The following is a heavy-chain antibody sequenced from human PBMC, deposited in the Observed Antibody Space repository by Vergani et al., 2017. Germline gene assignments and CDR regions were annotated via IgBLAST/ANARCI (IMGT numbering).Heavy chain of an antibody. D-gene: IGHD2-2*01. CDR2: IYYSGST. J-gene: IGHJ6*03. CDR3: ARDYIVVVPAATYYYMDV. CDR1: GGSISSYY. V-gene: IGHV4-59*01. Sequence: QVQLQESGPGLVKPSETLSLTCTVSGGSISSYYWSWIRQPPGKGLEWIGYIYYSGSTNYNPSLKSRVTIAVDTSKNQFSLKLSSVTAADTAVYYCARDYIVVVPAATYYYMDVWGKGTTVTVSS.